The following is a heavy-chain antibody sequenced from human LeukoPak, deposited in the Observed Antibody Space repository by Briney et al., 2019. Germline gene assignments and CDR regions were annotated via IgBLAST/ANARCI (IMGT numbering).Heavy chain of an antibody. Sequence: GGSLRLSCAASGFTFSSFTMNWVRQAPGKGLEWVSYITSSSSSTYYADSVKGRFTISRDNAKNSLYLQMNSLRAEDTAVYYCATFIVSYGDCAYWGQGTLVTVSS. J-gene: IGHJ4*02. V-gene: IGHV3-21*01. D-gene: IGHD4-17*01. CDR1: GFTFSSFT. CDR2: ITSSSSST. CDR3: ATFIVSYGDCAY.